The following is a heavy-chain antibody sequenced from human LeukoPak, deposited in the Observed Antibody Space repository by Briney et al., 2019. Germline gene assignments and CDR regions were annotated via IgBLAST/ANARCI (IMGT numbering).Heavy chain of an antibody. D-gene: IGHD3-10*01. CDR3: ARDSRRLWFGELGDY. V-gene: IGHV3-30*03. CDR2: IAYDGSNK. J-gene: IGHJ4*02. CDR1: GFTFSRYA. Sequence: PGGSLRLSCAASGFTFSRYAMHWVRQAPGKGLEWVSVIAYDGSNKYSADSLKGRFTISRDNAKNSLYLQMNSLRAEDTALYYCARDSRRLWFGELGDYWGQGTLVTVSS.